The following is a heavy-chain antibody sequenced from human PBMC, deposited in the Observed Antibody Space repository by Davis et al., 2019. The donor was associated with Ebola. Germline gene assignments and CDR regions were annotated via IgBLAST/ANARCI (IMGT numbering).Heavy chain of an antibody. Sequence: KVSCKGSGYYFSNYWIGWVRQLPGKGLEWMGFMYPGDSDTRYSPSFQGQVTISADKSLSVAYLQLNSLKASDTAIYYCARPKYSSSLYDAFDIWGQGTQVIVSS. CDR1: GYYFSNYW. CDR2: MYPGDSDT. D-gene: IGHD6-13*01. CDR3: ARPKYSSSLYDAFDI. V-gene: IGHV5-51*01. J-gene: IGHJ3*02.